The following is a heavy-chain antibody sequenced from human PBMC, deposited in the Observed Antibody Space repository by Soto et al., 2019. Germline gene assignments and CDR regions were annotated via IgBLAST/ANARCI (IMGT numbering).Heavy chain of an antibody. CDR3: ARETLSSSSWYDWFDP. V-gene: IGHV4-31*03. Sequence: SETLSLTCTVSGGSISSGGYYWSWIRQHPGKGLEWIGYIYYSGSTYYNPSPKSRVTISVDTSKNQFSLKLSSVTAADTAVYYCARETLSSSSWYDWFDPWGQGTLVTVSS. CDR2: IYYSGST. D-gene: IGHD6-13*01. CDR1: GGSISSGGYY. J-gene: IGHJ5*02.